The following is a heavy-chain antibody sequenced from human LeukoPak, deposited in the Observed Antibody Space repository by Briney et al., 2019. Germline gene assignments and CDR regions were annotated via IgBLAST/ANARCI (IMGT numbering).Heavy chain of an antibody. Sequence: SETLSLTCAVSSYSISSGSYWGWIRQSPGKGLEWVGSIFHSGNSYYNPSLKSRLTMSVDTSKDQFSLKLTSVTAADTALYYCARVTYVDDMLYQYFDYWGQGILVTVSS. CDR2: IFHSGNS. J-gene: IGHJ4*02. CDR3: ARVTYVDDMLYQYFDY. D-gene: IGHD4-17*01. CDR1: SYSISSGSY. V-gene: IGHV4-38-2*01.